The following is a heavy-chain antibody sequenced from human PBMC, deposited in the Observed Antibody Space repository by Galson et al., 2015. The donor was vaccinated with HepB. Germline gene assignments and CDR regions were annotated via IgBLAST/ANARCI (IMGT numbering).Heavy chain of an antibody. D-gene: IGHD6-13*01. CDR2: INTNTGNP. Sequence: SLNWVRQAPGQGLEWMGWINTNTGNPTYALDFTGRFVFSLDTSVSTAYLQINSLKAADTAIYFCVRDDYSSSLDHYYYSMDVWGQGTTVTVSS. V-gene: IGHV7-4-1*02. CDR3: VRDDYSSSLDHYYYSMDV. J-gene: IGHJ6*02. CDR1: S.